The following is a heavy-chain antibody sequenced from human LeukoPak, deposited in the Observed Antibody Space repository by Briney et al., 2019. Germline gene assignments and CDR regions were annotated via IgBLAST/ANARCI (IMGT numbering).Heavy chain of an antibody. D-gene: IGHD3-10*01. V-gene: IGHV1-69*01. CDR2: IIPIFGTA. CDR1: GGTFSSYD. CDR3: ARDGGSEYYFDY. J-gene: IGHJ4*02. Sequence: SVKVYCKPSGGTFSSYDISWVRQAPGQGLEWMGGIIPIFGTANYAQKFQGRVTITADESTSTAYMELSSLRSEDTAVYYCARDGGSEYYFDYWGQGTLVTVSS.